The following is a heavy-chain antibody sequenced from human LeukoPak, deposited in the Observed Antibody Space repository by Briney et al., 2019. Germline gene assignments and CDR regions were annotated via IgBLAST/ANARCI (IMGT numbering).Heavy chain of an antibody. CDR2: INGGGITT. CDR1: GFTFSSYV. Sequence: GGSLRLSCAASGFTFSSYVMSRVRQAPGKGLEWVSLINGGGITTYYADSVKGRFTISRDNSKNSLSLEMNSLRTEDTAMYYCARESGKFDYWGQGTLVVVSS. J-gene: IGHJ4*02. CDR3: ARESGKFDY. V-gene: IGHV3-43*02.